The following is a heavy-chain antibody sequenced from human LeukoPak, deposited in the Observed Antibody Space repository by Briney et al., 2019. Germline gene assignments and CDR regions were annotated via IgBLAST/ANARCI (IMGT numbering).Heavy chain of an antibody. CDR2: FDPEDGET. Sequence: ASVKVSCKVSGYTLTELSMHWVRQAPGKGLEWMGGFDPEDGETIYAQKFQGRVTMTEDTSTDTAYMELSSLRSEDTAVYYCATGATTAAGTDYWGQGTLVTVSS. CDR3: ATGATTAAGTDY. CDR1: GYTLTELS. D-gene: IGHD6-13*01. V-gene: IGHV1-24*01. J-gene: IGHJ4*02.